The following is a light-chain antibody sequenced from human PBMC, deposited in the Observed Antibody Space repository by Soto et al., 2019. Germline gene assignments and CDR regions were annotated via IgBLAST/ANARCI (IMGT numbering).Light chain of an antibody. CDR2: EAS. J-gene: IGKJ5*01. CDR3: QQFNSYPIN. Sequence: DIQITHSPSTLSASVVDRVTITFLASQRISRWLTWYQQKPGKAPKLLIYEASSLESGVPSRFSGSGAGTAFTLTISGLQPDDFATYYCQQFNSYPINFGQGTRLEIK. V-gene: IGKV1-5*01. CDR1: QRISRW.